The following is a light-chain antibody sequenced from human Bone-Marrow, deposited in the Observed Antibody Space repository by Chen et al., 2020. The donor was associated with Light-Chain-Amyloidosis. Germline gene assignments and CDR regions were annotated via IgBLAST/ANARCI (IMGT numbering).Light chain of an antibody. V-gene: IGLV3-21*02. J-gene: IGLJ3*02. Sequence: SYVLTQPSSVSVAPGQTATIACGGNNIGSTSVHWYQQTPGQAPLLVVYDDSDRPSVIPERWSGSNSGNTATLTVSRVEAGDEADYYGQVWDRSSDRPVFGGGTKLTVL. CDR2: DDS. CDR3: QVWDRSSDRPV. CDR1: NIGSTS.